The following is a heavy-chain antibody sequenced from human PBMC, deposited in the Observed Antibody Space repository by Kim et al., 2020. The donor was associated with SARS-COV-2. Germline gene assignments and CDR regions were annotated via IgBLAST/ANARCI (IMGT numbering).Heavy chain of an antibody. D-gene: IGHD2-15*01. CDR2: INAGNGNT. J-gene: IGHJ4*02. Sequence: VKVSCKASGYTFTSYAMHWVRQAPGQRLEWMGWINAGNGNTKYSQKFQGRVTITRDTSASTAYMELSSLRSEDTAVYYCARGPSIVVVVAATPLFDYWGQGTLVTVSS. CDR3: ARGPSIVVVVAATPLFDY. V-gene: IGHV1-3*01. CDR1: GYTFTSYA.